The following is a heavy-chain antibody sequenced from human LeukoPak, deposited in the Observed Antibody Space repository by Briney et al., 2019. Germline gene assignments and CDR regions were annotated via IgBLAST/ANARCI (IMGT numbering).Heavy chain of an antibody. CDR3: ARHIVGVREYYYFGMDV. J-gene: IGHJ6*01. D-gene: IGHD2-15*01. CDR2: IHSNNGNT. Sequence: ASVKVSCKASGYTFSNYGISWVRQAPGQGLEWIGWIHSNNGNTNYAQRLQGRVTMTTDPSTSTAYMELRSLRSDDTAVYYCARHIVGVREYYYFGMDVWGQGTTVTVSS. V-gene: IGHV1-18*01. CDR1: GYTFSNYG.